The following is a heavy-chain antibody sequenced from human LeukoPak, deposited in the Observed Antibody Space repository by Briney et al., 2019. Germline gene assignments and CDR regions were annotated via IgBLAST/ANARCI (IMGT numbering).Heavy chain of an antibody. Sequence: PGGSLRLSCAASGFTVSSNYMSWVRQAPGKGLEWVSVIYSGGSTYYADSVKGRFTISRDNSKNTLYLQMNSLRAEDTAVYYCARERIRGYSYGYGDYYYGMDVWGQGTTVTVSS. V-gene: IGHV3-66*01. CDR3: ARERIRGYSYGYGDYYYGMDV. J-gene: IGHJ6*02. D-gene: IGHD5-18*01. CDR2: IYSGGST. CDR1: GFTVSSNY.